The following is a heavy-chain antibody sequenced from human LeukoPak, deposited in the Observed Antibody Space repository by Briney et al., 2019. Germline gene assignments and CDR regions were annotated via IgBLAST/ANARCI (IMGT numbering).Heavy chain of an antibody. J-gene: IGHJ4*02. CDR2: IYPGDSDT. D-gene: IGHD6-6*01. Sequence: GESLKISCKSSGYSFTNYWIGWVRQMPGKGLEWMGIIYPGDSDTRYSPSFQGQVTISVDKSISTAYLQWSSLKASDTAMYYCARRIIERYSSSSTGDFDSWGQGTLVTVSS. CDR1: GYSFTNYW. V-gene: IGHV5-51*01. CDR3: ARRIIERYSSSSTGDFDS.